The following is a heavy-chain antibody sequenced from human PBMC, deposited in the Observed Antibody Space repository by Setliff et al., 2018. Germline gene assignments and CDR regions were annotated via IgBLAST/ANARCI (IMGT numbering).Heavy chain of an antibody. V-gene: IGHV1-46*01. CDR1: GYTFTSYY. CDR2: INPSGGST. CDR3: ARVRRPGQGEPDAFDI. D-gene: IGHD3-16*01. Sequence: WASVKVSCKASGYTFTSYYMHWVRQAPGQGLEWMGIINPSGGSTSYAQKFQGRVTMTRDTSTSTVYMELSSLRSEDTAVYYCARVRRPGQGEPDAFDIWGQGTMVTVSS. J-gene: IGHJ3*02.